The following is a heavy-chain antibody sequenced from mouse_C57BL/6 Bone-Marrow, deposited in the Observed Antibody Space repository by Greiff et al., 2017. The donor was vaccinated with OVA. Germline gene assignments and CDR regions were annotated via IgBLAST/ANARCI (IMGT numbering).Heavy chain of an antibody. CDR1: GYTFTSYW. D-gene: IGHD2-4*01. J-gene: IGHJ4*01. Sequence: LQQSGAELVKPGASVKLSCKASGYTFTSYWMQWVKQRPGQGLEWIGEIDPSDSYTNYNQKFKGKATLTVDTSSSTAYMQLSSLTSEDSAVYYRARSYDYDDYAMDYWGQGTSVTVSS. V-gene: IGHV1-50*01. CDR3: ARSYDYDDYAMDY. CDR2: IDPSDSYT.